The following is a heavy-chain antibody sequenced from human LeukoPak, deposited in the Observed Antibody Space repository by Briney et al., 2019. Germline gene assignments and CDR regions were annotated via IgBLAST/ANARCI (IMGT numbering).Heavy chain of an antibody. Sequence: SETLSLTCTVSGGSISSSSYYWGWIRQPPGKGLEWIGYIYYSGSTNYNPSLKSRVTISVDTSKNQFSLKLSSVTAADTAVYYCAREGPDYGGNSAYYWGQGTLVTVSS. V-gene: IGHV4-61*01. CDR2: IYYSGST. CDR1: GGSISSSSYY. J-gene: IGHJ4*02. D-gene: IGHD4-23*01. CDR3: AREGPDYGGNSAYY.